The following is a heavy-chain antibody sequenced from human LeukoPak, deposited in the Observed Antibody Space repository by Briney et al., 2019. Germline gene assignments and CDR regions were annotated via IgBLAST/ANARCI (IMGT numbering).Heavy chain of an antibody. CDR1: GFTFSTYW. D-gene: IGHD4-11*01. CDR2: IKQDGSEK. CDR3: ARDRHDYTHYFDY. J-gene: IGHJ4*02. V-gene: IGHV3-7*01. Sequence: PGGSLRLSCAASGFTFSTYWMSWVRQAPGKGLEWVANIKQDGSEKYYVDSVKGRFTISRDNAKNSLYLQMNSLRAEDTAVYSCARDRHDYTHYFDYWGQGTLVTVSS.